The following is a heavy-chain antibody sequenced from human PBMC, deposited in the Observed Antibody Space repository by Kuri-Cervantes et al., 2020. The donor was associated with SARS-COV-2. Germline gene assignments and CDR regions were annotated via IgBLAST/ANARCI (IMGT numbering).Heavy chain of an antibody. V-gene: IGHV1-69*06. CDR2: IIPIFGTA. CDR3: ASNPYYDFWSGYDDHYYMDV. CDR1: GGTFSSYA. J-gene: IGHJ6*03. D-gene: IGHD3-3*01. Sequence: SVKVSCKASGGTFSSYAISWVRQAPGQGLEWMGGIIPIFGTANYAQKFQGRVTITADKSTSTAYMELSSLRSEDTAVYYCASNPYYDFWSGYDDHYYMDVWGKGTTVTVSS.